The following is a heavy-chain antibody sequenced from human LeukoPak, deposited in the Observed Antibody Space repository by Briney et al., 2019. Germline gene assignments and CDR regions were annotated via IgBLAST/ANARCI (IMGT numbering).Heavy chain of an antibody. D-gene: IGHD3-3*01. CDR2: VCVTSGIR. V-gene: IGHV3-23*01. Sequence: GGSLTLSCAGSGFSIYDYAMCWVRQAQGKGLGWVSVVCVTSGIRTYADSVKGRFTISRDNSKKTLFLQMNRLRADDTAVYFCARDSNFYGSLTFYAMDVWGQGTTVTVSS. CDR1: GFSIYDYA. CDR3: ARDSNFYGSLTFYAMDV. J-gene: IGHJ6*02.